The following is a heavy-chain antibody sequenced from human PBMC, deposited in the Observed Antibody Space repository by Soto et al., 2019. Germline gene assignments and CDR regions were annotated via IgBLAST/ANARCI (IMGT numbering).Heavy chain of an antibody. CDR2: IDPSDSYT. CDR1: GYRFTSYW. D-gene: IGHD6-13*01. CDR3: ARKGAAGQGVAV. J-gene: IGHJ6*02. V-gene: IGHV5-10-1*01. Sequence: GESLKISCKGSGYRFTSYWITWVRQMPGKGLECMARIDPSDSYTNYSPSFEGHVTISADKSINTAYLQWSSLKASDTAIYYCARKGAAGQGVAVWGRGTTVPVSS.